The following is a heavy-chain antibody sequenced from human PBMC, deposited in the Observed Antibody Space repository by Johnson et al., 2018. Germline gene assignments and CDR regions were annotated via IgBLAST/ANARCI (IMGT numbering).Heavy chain of an antibody. V-gene: IGHV4-59*13. D-gene: IGHD2-21*01. Sequence: QVQLQESGPRLVKPSETLSLTCAVSGGSFSFYYWSWIRQPPGKGLEWIGYIYDTEYPNYNPSLKGRVTMSVDTSKNLFSLKLSSVTAAYTAFYYCARLGWRNYYYAMDGWGQGTTVTVSS. CDR1: GGSFSFYY. CDR2: IYDTEYP. J-gene: IGHJ6*02. CDR3: ARLGWRNYYYAMDG.